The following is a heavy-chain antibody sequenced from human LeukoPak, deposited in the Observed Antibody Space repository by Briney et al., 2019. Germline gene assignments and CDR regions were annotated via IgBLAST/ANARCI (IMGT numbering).Heavy chain of an antibody. Sequence: GGSLRLSCAASGFTFDDYYMSWVRQAPGKGLEWVSGMNWNGDSTNYADSVKGRFTISRDNAKNSLYLQMNSLRAEDTALYYCARGQPTGYYYMDVWGKGTTVTVSS. CDR3: ARGQPTGYYYMDV. J-gene: IGHJ6*03. CDR2: MNWNGDST. D-gene: IGHD1-14*01. CDR1: GFTFDDYY. V-gene: IGHV3-20*04.